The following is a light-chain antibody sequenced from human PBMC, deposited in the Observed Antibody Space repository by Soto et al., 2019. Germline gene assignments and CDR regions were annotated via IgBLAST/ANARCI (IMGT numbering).Light chain of an antibody. Sequence: DSVMTQTALSLPVTGGEPASISCGSSQSLLDSDDGNTYLDWYLQKPGQSPQLLIYTVSYRASGVPDRFSGSGSGTDFTLKISRVEAEDVGVYYCMQGTHWPPITFGQGTRLEIK. CDR3: MQGTHWPPIT. CDR2: TVS. J-gene: IGKJ5*01. V-gene: IGKV2-40*01. CDR1: QSLLDSDDGNTY.